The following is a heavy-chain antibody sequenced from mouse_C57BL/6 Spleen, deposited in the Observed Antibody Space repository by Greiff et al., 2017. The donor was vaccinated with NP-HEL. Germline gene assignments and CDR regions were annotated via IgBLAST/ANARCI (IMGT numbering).Heavy chain of an antibody. J-gene: IGHJ4*01. CDR3: ERVDTGAMDY. V-gene: IGHV1-55*01. D-gene: IGHD1-1*01. CDR1: GYTFTSYW. Sequence: QVQLQQSGAELVKPGASVKMSCKASGYTFTSYWITWVKQRPGQGLEWIGDIYPGSGSTNYNEKFKSKATLTVDTSPSTAYMQLSSLTSEDSAVYYCERVDTGAMDYWGQGTSVTVSS. CDR2: IYPGSGST.